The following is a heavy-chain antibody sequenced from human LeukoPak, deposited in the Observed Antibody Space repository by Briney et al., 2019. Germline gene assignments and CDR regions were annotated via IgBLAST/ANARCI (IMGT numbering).Heavy chain of an antibody. Sequence: GGSLRLSCAASGLTISNNYWHWVRQAPGKRLEWVSIIYANGDTLYAASVRGRFTFSRDNSKNTLYLQMNSLRAEDTAVYYCAHGGCPLTYWGQGTLVTVSS. CDR3: AHGGCPLTY. V-gene: IGHV3-66*01. CDR1: GLTISNNY. D-gene: IGHD4-23*01. J-gene: IGHJ4*02. CDR2: IYANGDT.